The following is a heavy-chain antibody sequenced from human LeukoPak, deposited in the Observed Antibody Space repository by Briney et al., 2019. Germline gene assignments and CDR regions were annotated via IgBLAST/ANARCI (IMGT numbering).Heavy chain of an antibody. CDR1: GYTFTRYG. CDR3: ARQVDTTMALPDY. Sequence: ASVKVSCKTSGYTFTRYGVSWVRQAPGQRLDWMGWISTYNYNTYFAQKFRGRITLTKDTSTSTVYMELRNLRYDDSAIYYCARQVDTTMALPDYWGQGTLVTVSS. CDR2: ISTYNYNT. V-gene: IGHV1-18*01. D-gene: IGHD5-18*01. J-gene: IGHJ4*02.